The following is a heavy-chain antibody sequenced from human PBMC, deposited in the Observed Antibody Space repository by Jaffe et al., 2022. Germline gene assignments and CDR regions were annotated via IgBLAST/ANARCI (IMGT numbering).Heavy chain of an antibody. D-gene: IGHD6-13*01. CDR1: GGTFSSYA. V-gene: IGHV1-69*05. CDR2: IIPIFGTA. CDR3: ASPPSIPIAAAGTGGEYFQH. J-gene: IGHJ1*01. Sequence: QVQLVQSGAEVKKPGSSVKVSCKASGGTFSSYAISWVRQAPGQGLEWMGGIIPIFGTANYAQKFQGRVTITTDESTSTAYMELSSLRSEDTAVYYCASPPSIPIAAAGTGGEYFQHWGQGTLVTVSS.